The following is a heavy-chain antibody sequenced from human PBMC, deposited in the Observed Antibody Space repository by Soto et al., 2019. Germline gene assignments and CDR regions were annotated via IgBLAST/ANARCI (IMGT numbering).Heavy chain of an antibody. J-gene: IGHJ4*02. V-gene: IGHV3-30*18. D-gene: IGHD3-10*01. CDR3: AKPYGSVNYYIASHYDC. CDR1: GFTFSYYG. Sequence: QPGGSLRLSCAASGFTFSYYGMHWVRQAPGKGLEWVALISYDGTNKYYADSVKGRFTISRDDSRNTLFLQMNGLRADDTAVYYCAKPYGSVNYYIASHYDCWGQGTQVTVSS. CDR2: ISYDGTNK.